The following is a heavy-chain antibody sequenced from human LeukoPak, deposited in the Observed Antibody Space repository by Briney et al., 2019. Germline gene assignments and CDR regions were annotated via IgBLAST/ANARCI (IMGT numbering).Heavy chain of an antibody. CDR3: AKDPRDGGSYFDY. Sequence: GGSLRLSCAASGFTFSSYAMSWVRQAPGKGLEWVSAISGSGGSTYYADSVKGRFTISRDNSKNTLYLQMNSLRAEDTAVYYRAKDPRDGGSYFDYWGQGTLVTVSS. J-gene: IGHJ4*02. V-gene: IGHV3-23*01. CDR2: ISGSGGST. D-gene: IGHD5-24*01. CDR1: GFTFSSYA.